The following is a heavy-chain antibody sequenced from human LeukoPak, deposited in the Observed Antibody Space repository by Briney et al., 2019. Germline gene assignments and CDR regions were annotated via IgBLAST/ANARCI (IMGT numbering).Heavy chain of an antibody. CDR3: ARGYSYGYGYFQH. J-gene: IGHJ1*01. CDR2: IYYSGST. V-gene: IGHV4-59*01. D-gene: IGHD5-18*01. CDR1: GGSISSYY. Sequence: SETLSLTCTASGGSISSYYWSWIRQPPGKGLEWIGYIYYSGSTNYNPSLKSRVTISVDTSKNQFSLKLSSVTAADTAVYYCARGYSYGYGYFQHWGQGTLVTVSS.